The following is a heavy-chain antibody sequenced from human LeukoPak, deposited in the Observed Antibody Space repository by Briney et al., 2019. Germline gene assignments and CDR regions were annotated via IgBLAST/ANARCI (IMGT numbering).Heavy chain of an antibody. Sequence: ASVKVSCKASGSTFTGYYMHWVRQAPGQGLEWMGWINPNSGGTNYAQKFQGRVTMTRDTSISTAYMELSRPRSDDTAVYYCARDYYDSSGYNEEYAFDIWGQGTMVTVSS. CDR1: GSTFTGYY. CDR2: INPNSGGT. D-gene: IGHD3-22*01. J-gene: IGHJ3*02. V-gene: IGHV1-2*02. CDR3: ARDYYDSSGYNEEYAFDI.